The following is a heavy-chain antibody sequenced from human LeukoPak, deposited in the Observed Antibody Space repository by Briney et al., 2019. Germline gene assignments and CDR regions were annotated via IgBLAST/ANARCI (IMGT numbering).Heavy chain of an antibody. Sequence: GGCLRLSCAASGFTFDDYAMHWVRHAPGKGLECGSGISWKSGSIVYADSVKGRFTIPRDQAKNPLYLQMNSLRAEDTALYYCAKDREAWYSSGFRVDYWGQGTLVSVSS. D-gene: IGHD6-19*01. CDR1: GFTFDDYA. V-gene: IGHV3-9*01. CDR3: AKDREAWYSSGFRVDY. J-gene: IGHJ4*02. CDR2: ISWKSGSI.